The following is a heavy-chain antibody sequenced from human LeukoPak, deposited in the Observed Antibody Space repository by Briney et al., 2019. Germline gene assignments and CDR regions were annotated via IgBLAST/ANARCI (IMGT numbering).Heavy chain of an antibody. Sequence: GGSLRLSCAASGFTFSSYSVNWVRQAPGKGLEWVSYISSSSSTIYYADSVKGRFTTSRDNANDSLHLQMNRLRVEDMAVYYCARGGTAGSFAYWGQGTLVSVSS. CDR1: GFTFSSYS. D-gene: IGHD2-15*01. V-gene: IGHV3-48*01. CDR2: ISSSSSTI. J-gene: IGHJ4*02. CDR3: ARGGTAGSFAY.